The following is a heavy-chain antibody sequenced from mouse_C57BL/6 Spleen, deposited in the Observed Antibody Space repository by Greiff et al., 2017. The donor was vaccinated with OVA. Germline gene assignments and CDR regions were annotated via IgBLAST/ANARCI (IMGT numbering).Heavy chain of an antibody. CDR2: INPSSGYT. J-gene: IGHJ2*01. D-gene: IGHD4-1*01. V-gene: IGHV1-7*01. CDR1: GYTFTSYW. Sequence: QVQLQQSGAELAKPGASVKLSCKASGYTFTSYWMHWVKQRPGQGLEWIGYINPSSGYTKYNQKFKDKATLTADESSSTAYMQLSSLTYEDSAVYYCAKLGGEDYWGQGTTLTVSS. CDR3: AKLGGEDY.